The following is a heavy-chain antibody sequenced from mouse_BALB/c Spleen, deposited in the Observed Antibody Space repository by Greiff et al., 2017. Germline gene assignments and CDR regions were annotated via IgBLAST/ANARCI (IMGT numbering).Heavy chain of an antibody. Sequence: EVKLQESGPSLVKPSQTLSLTCSVTGDSITSGYWNWIRKFPGNKLEYMGYISYSGRTYYNPSLKSRISITRDTSKNQYYLQLNSVTTEDTATYYCARAARATNAMDYWGQGTSVTVSS. CDR2: ISYSGRT. D-gene: IGHD3-1*01. V-gene: IGHV3-8*02. J-gene: IGHJ4*01. CDR3: ARAARATNAMDY. CDR1: GDSITSGY.